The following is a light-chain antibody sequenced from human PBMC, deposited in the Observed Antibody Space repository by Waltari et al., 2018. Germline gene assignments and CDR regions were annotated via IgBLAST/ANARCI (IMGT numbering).Light chain of an antibody. J-gene: IGLJ7*01. CDR2: EDT. CDR1: SSNIGKNY. CDR3: GTWDSSLSGAV. Sequence: QSVLTQPPSVSAAPGQRVTIPFSGGSSNIGKNYVSWYRQFPGSAPKLLIYEDTERPAGVPGRFSGSKSGTSATLDITGLQPGDEAEYYCGTWDSSLSGAVFGGGTLLTVL. V-gene: IGLV1-51*02.